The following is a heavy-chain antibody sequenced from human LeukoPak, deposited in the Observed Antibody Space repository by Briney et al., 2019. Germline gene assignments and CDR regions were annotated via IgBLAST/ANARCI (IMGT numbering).Heavy chain of an antibody. D-gene: IGHD4-17*01. J-gene: IGHJ6*04. CDR2: ISAYNGNT. V-gene: IGHV1-18*04. Sequence: GASVKVSCKASGYTFTSYGISWVGQAPGQGREWMGWISAYNGNTNYAQKLQGRVTMTTDTSTSTAYMELRSLRSDDTAVYYCARDDDGDEDYYYYGMDVWGKGTTVTVSS. CDR3: ARDDDGDEDYYYYGMDV. CDR1: GYTFTSYG.